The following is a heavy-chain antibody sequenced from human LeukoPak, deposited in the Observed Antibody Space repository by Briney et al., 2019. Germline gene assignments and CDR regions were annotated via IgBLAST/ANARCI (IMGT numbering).Heavy chain of an antibody. CDR2: INPNSGGT. V-gene: IGHV1-2*06. CDR1: GYTFTGYY. D-gene: IGHD6-19*01. Sequence: ASVKVSCKASGYTFTGYYMHWVRQAPGQGLEWMGRINPNSGGTNYAQNFQGRVTMTRDTSISTAYMELSRLRSDDTAVYYCAREAWDSSGWYAFDIWGQGTMVTVSS. CDR3: AREAWDSSGWYAFDI. J-gene: IGHJ3*02.